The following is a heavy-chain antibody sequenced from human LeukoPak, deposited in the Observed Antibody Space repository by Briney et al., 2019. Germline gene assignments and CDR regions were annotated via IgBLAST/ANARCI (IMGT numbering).Heavy chain of an antibody. Sequence: GGSLRLSCAASGFTVSSNYMSWVRQAPGKGLEWVSVFYSGGSTYYADSVKGRFTISRDNSKNTLYLQMNSLRAEDTAVYYCARDGPGGAVAGDAFDIWGQGTMVTVSS. V-gene: IGHV3-66*01. CDR2: FYSGGST. CDR3: ARDGPGGAVAGDAFDI. CDR1: GFTVSSNY. J-gene: IGHJ3*02. D-gene: IGHD6-19*01.